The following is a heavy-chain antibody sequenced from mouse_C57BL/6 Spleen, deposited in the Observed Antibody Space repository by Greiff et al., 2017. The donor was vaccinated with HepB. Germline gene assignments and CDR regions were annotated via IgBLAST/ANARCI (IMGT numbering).Heavy chain of an antibody. CDR1: GYTFTSYW. CDR2: IDPSDSYT. V-gene: IGHV1-59*01. CDR3: ATEKITTDYWYFDV. Sequence: QVQLQQPGAELVRPGTSVKLSCKASGYTFTSYWMHWVKQRPGQGLEWIGVIDPSDSYTNYNQKFKGKATLTVDTSSSTAYMQLSSLTSEDSAVYYCATEKITTDYWYFDVWGTGTTVTVSS. D-gene: IGHD1-1*01. J-gene: IGHJ1*03.